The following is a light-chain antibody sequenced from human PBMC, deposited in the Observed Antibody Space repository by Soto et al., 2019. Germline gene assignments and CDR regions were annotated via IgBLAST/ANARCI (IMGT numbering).Light chain of an antibody. CDR2: DAS. V-gene: IGKV3-20*01. J-gene: IGKJ1*01. CDR1: QSISSNS. Sequence: LTQSPCTLALSPGDRATLSCRASQSISSNSLSWYQQRPGKPPRLLIYDASSRATLIPDRFSGSGSGTDFTLTISRLEPEDFEVYYCQQYDSYPLTFGQGTKVDIK. CDR3: QQYDSYPLT.